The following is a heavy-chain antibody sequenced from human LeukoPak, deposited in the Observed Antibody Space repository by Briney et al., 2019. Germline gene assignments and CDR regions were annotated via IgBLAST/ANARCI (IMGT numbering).Heavy chain of an antibody. D-gene: IGHD4-11*01. CDR3: AGLHFTVTTRLLYGMDV. J-gene: IGHJ6*02. CDR2: IYYSGST. V-gene: IGHV4-59*01. Sequence: SETLSLTCTVSGGSISSYYWSWIRQPPGKGLEWIGYIYYSGSTNYNPSLKSRVTISVDTSKNQFSLKLSSVTAADTAVYYCAGLHFTVTTRLLYGMDVWGQGTTVTVSS. CDR1: GGSISSYY.